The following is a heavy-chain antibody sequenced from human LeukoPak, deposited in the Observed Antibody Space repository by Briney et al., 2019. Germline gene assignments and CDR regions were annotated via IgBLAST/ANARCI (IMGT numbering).Heavy chain of an antibody. Sequence: ASVKVSCKASGYTFTGYYIHWVRQAPGQGLEWMGWINPNSGGTNYAQKFQGRVTMTRDTSISTAYMELSRLRSDDTAVYYCARAVGEMATTGVDWFDPWGQGTLVTVSS. CDR1: GYTFTGYY. CDR2: INPNSGGT. CDR3: ARAVGEMATTGVDWFDP. J-gene: IGHJ5*02. V-gene: IGHV1-2*02. D-gene: IGHD5-24*01.